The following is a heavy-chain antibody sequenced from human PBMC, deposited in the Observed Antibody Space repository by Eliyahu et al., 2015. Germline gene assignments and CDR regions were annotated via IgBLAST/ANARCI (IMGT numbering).Heavy chain of an antibody. CDR1: GGTFXTXT. D-gene: IGHD6-19*01. CDR2: INPAFGTP. Sequence: QVQLVQSGAEXKKPGSSVKVSCKASGGTFXTXTXTWSRVGPAPGQGLEWMGGINPAFGTPNYAQKFQGRVTITADESTSTAYMELSSLRFEDTAVYYCTLEGGSSGPRWFDPWGQGTLVIVSS. V-gene: IGHV1-69*01. J-gene: IGHJ5*02. CDR3: TLEGGSSGPRWFDP.